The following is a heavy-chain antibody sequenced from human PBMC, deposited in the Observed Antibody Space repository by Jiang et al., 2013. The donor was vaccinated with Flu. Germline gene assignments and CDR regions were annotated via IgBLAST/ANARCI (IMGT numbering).Heavy chain of an antibody. J-gene: IGHJ4*02. Sequence: HWVRPGSRQEAGVGGSYIFCMEILKTNADSVKGRFTISRDDSKNTLFLQMNSLRAEDTALYYCAKDLTVFCGGDCSLFDYWGQGSLVTVSS. CDR2: IFCMEIL. CDR3: AKDLTVFCGGDCSLFDY. V-gene: IGHV3-30*18. D-gene: IGHD2-21*01.